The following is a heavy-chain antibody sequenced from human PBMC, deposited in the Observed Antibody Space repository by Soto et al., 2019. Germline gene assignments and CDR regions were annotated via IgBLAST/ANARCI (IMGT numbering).Heavy chain of an antibody. CDR1: GYTFTGYY. CDR3: ARDSGAAGYCSSTSCSQLGYCSGGSCYLPGY. J-gene: IGHJ4*02. CDR2: INPNSGGT. Sequence: ASAKVSCKASGYTFTGYYMHWVRQAPGQGLEWMGWINPNSGGTNYAQKFQGRVTMTRDTSISTAYMELSRLRSDDTAVYYCARDSGAAGYCSSTSCSQLGYCSGGSCYLPGYWGQGTLVTVSS. V-gene: IGHV1-2*02. D-gene: IGHD2-15*01.